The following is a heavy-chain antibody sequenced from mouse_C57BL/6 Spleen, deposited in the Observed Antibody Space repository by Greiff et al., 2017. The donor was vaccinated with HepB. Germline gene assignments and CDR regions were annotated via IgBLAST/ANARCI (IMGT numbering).Heavy chain of an antibody. D-gene: IGHD2-3*01. J-gene: IGHJ4*01. CDR3: ARMRNDDNLYYAMDY. CDR1: GFTFSDYG. V-gene: IGHV5-17*01. Sequence: EVQLVESGGGLVKPGGSLKLSCAASGFTFSDYGMHWVRQAPEKGLEWVAYISSGSSTIYYADTVKGRFTISRDNAKNTLFLQMTSLSSEDTAMYYCARMRNDDNLYYAMDYWGQGTSVTVSS. CDR2: ISSGSSTI.